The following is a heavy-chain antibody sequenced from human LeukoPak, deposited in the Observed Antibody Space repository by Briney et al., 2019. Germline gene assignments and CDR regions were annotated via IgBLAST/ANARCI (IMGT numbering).Heavy chain of an antibody. Sequence: GGSLRLSCVVSGFTVSSNYVSWVRQAPGKGLEWVSIIYSDGTTYYADSVKGRFTISRDNSKNTLVLQLNSLRAEDTAVYYCAKDPTDFDSSGQTYFDYWGQGTLVTVSS. J-gene: IGHJ4*02. D-gene: IGHD3-22*01. CDR3: AKDPTDFDSSGQTYFDY. CDR1: GFTVSSNY. CDR2: IYSDGTT. V-gene: IGHV3-53*01.